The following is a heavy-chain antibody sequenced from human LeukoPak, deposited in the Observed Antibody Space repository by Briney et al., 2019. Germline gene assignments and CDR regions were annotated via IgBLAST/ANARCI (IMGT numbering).Heavy chain of an antibody. CDR3: ARGQQQLVGPFDY. J-gene: IGHJ4*02. CDR1: GFTFSSYA. V-gene: IGHV3-30-3*01. CDR2: ISYDGSNK. Sequence: GGSLRLSCAASGFTFSSYAMHWVRQAPGKGLEWVAVISYDGSNKYYADSVKGRFTISRDNSKNTLYLQMNSLRAEDTAVYYCARGQQQLVGPFDYWGQGTLVTVSS. D-gene: IGHD6-13*01.